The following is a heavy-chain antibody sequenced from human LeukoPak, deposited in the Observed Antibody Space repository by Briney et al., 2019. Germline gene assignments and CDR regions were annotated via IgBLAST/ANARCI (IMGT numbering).Heavy chain of an antibody. D-gene: IGHD3-22*01. CDR3: ARDLWDYYDSSGSMDV. Sequence: SVKVSCKASGGTFSSYAISWVRQAPGQGLEWMGGIIPIFGTANYAQKFQGRVTITTDESTSTAYMELRSLRSDDTAVYYCARDLWDYYDSSGSMDVWGKGTTVTVSS. J-gene: IGHJ6*03. V-gene: IGHV1-69*05. CDR1: GGTFSSYA. CDR2: IIPIFGTA.